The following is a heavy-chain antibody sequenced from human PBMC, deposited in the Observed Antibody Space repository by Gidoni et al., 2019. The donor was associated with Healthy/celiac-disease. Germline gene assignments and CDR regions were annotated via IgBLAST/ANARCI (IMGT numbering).Heavy chain of an antibody. CDR1: GFTFSSYE. Sequence: EVQPVESGGGLVQPGGSLRLSCAASGFTFSSYEMNWVRQAPGKGLGWVSYISSSGSTIYYADSVKGRFTISRDNAKNSLYLQMNSLRAEDTAVYYCARVGKVYGMDVWGQGTTVTVSS. V-gene: IGHV3-48*03. J-gene: IGHJ6*02. CDR3: ARVGKVYGMDV. CDR2: ISSSGSTI.